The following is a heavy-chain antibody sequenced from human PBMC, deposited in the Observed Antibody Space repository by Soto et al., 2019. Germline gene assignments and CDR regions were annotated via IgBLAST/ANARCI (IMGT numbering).Heavy chain of an antibody. J-gene: IGHJ4*02. V-gene: IGHV4-59*01. D-gene: IGHD5-18*01. CDR1: GASISSYF. CDR3: ARGGPVQLWAFDY. Sequence: TSETLSLTCTVSGASISSYFWSWIRQPPGKGLEWVAYVSYSGSPHYNPSLQSRVTVSVDTSKSQFSLEVTSLTAAGTAVYYCARGGPVQLWAFDYWGQGSLVTVSS. CDR2: VSYSGSP.